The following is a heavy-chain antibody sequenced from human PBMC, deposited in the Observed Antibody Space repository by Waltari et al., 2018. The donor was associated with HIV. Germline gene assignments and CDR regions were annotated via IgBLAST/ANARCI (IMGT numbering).Heavy chain of an antibody. J-gene: IGHJ4*02. CDR1: GFSFGSYG. Sequence: EVQLVESGGGLAQPGGSLMVSCAASGFSFGSYGMNWVRQATGKGLNWISFISSDSSIIFEADSVEGRFAISRDNAKNSLYLQMNGLRPEDTGVYFCARDIKVAGGQVLRPRYFDYWGQGTPVTVSS. CDR3: ARDIKVAGGQVLRPRYFDY. D-gene: IGHD1-20*01. V-gene: IGHV3-48*03. CDR2: ISSDSSII.